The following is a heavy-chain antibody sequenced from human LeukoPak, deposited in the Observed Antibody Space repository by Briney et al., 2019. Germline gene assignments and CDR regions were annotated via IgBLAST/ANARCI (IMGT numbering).Heavy chain of an antibody. J-gene: IGHJ5*02. CDR1: GGSISTSNYY. D-gene: IGHD3-10*01. V-gene: IGHV4-39*02. CDR3: ARRFSRITMIRGESWFDP. Sequence: SETLSLTCSVSGGSISTSNYYWVWIRQSPEKGLEWIGSIFHNGNAFYSPSLQSRVTISVDTSNNHFSLKLSSVTAADTAVYYCARRFSRITMIRGESWFDPWGQGTLVIVSS. CDR2: IFHNGNA.